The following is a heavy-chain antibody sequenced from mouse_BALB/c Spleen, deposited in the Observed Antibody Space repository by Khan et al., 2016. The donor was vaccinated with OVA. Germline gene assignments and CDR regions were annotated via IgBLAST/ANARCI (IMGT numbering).Heavy chain of an antibody. V-gene: IGHV3-1*02. CDR2: IYYSGII. CDR1: GYSITSGYS. D-gene: IGHD2-1*01. J-gene: IGHJ4*01. Sequence: EVQLQESGPDLVRPSQSLSLTCTVTGYSITSGYSWHWIRQFPGNKLEWRGYIYYSGIINYNPSLKSRISITTDTSKNTFFLQLNSVTTEDTATYNCARDGNYVDDWGQGTSVTGPS. CDR3: ARDGNYVDD.